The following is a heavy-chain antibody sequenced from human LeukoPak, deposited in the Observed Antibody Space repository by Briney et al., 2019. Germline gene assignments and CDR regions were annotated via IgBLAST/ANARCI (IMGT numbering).Heavy chain of an antibody. Sequence: GGSLRLSCAASGFTFSSYAMHWVRQAPGKGLEWVAVISYDGSNKYYADSVKGRFTISRDNSKNTLYLQMNSLRAEDTAVYYCARDKATHPGYHPYYYGMDVWGQGTTVTVSS. D-gene: IGHD3-9*01. CDR1: GFTFSSYA. CDR2: ISYDGSNK. J-gene: IGHJ6*02. CDR3: ARDKATHPGYHPYYYGMDV. V-gene: IGHV3-30-3*01.